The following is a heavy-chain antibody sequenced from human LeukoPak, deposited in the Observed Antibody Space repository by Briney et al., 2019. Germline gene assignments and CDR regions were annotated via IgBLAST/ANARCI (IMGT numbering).Heavy chain of an antibody. J-gene: IGHJ4*02. CDR2: IRPDGGEK. D-gene: IGHD6-19*01. CDR3: ARDGSGWSKY. Sequence: RGSLRLSCAASGFSFGSDWMSWLRQAPGKGLEWVANIRPDGGEKYYVDSVKGRFTISRDNAKNSLFLQMSSLRAEDTAVYFCARDGSGWSKYWGQGTLVTVSS. V-gene: IGHV3-7*01. CDR1: GFSFGSDW.